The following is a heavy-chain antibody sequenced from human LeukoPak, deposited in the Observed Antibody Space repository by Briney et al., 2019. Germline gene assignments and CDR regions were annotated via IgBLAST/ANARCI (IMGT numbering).Heavy chain of an antibody. D-gene: IGHD4-17*01. Sequence: GGSLRLSCGGSGFTFSSYTMNWVRQAPGKGLEWVASISSSATYVYYADSVRGRFTISRDDAKKSVFLHMNSLRAEDTAVYFCATWDDYGDFVAFEYWGQGTLVTVSS. V-gene: IGHV3-21*01. CDR3: ATWDDYGDFVAFEY. J-gene: IGHJ4*02. CDR1: GFTFSSYT. CDR2: ISSSATYV.